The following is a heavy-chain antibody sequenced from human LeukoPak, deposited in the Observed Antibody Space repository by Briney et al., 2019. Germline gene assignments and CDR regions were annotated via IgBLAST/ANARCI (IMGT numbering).Heavy chain of an antibody. Sequence: GGSLRLSCAASGFTFSTYAMNWARHAPGKGLEWVSALNPSGSNTYYAGSVKGRFSISRDNSKNTLYLQMNSLRAEDTAVYFCAKGNTSGYYNFDYWGQGILVTVSS. CDR3: AKGNTSGYYNFDY. J-gene: IGHJ4*02. V-gene: IGHV3-23*01. CDR2: LNPSGSNT. CDR1: GFTFSTYA. D-gene: IGHD3-22*01.